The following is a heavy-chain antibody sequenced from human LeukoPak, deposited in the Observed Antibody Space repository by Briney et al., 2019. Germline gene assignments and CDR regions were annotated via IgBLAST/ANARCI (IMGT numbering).Heavy chain of an antibody. CDR3: ARPDTYYYDSSGYYSLSDAFDI. V-gene: IGHV1-2*02. D-gene: IGHD3-22*01. CDR2: INPNSGGT. Sequence: ASVKVSCKASGYTFTGYYMHWVRQAPGQGLEWMGWINPNSGGTNYAQKFQGRVTMTRDTSISTAYMELSRLRSDDTAVYYCARPDTYYYDSSGYYSLSDAFDIWGQGTMVTVSS. CDR1: GYTFTGYY. J-gene: IGHJ3*02.